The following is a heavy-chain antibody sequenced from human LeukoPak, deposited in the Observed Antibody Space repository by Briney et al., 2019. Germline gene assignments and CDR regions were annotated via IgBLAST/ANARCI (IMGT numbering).Heavy chain of an antibody. CDR2: ISAYNGNT. Sequence: GASVKVSCKTSGYTFNTFGISWVRQAPGQGLEWMGWISAYNGNTNYAQMLQGRVTMTTDTSTSTAYMELRSLRSDDTAVYYCARGIVGATEVDYWGQGTLVTVSS. J-gene: IGHJ4*02. D-gene: IGHD1-26*01. V-gene: IGHV1-18*01. CDR3: ARGIVGATEVDY. CDR1: GYTFNTFG.